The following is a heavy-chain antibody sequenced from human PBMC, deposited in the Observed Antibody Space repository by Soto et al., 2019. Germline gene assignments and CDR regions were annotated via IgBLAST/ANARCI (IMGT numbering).Heavy chain of an antibody. CDR3: ARAGRVSLLLDY. V-gene: IGHV4-59*01. J-gene: IGHJ4*02. D-gene: IGHD2-15*01. Sequence: SETLSLTCTVSGGSISSYYWSWIRQPPGKGLEWIGYIYYSGSTNYNPSLKSRVTISVDTSKNQFSLKLSSVTAADTAVYYCARAGRVSLLLDYWGQGTLVTVSS. CDR2: IYYSGST. CDR1: GGSISSYY.